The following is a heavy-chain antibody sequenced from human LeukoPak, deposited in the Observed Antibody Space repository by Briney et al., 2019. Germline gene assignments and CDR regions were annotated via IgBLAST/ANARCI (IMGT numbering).Heavy chain of an antibody. CDR1: GFTFSRYS. Sequence: PGGSLRLSCAASGFTFSRYSMNWVRQAPGKGLEGVSCISSSSSTIYYADSVKGRFTISRDNAKNSLYLQMNSLRAEDTAVYYCANALRHVCVLPSSPEYNWCELWPGGTPVSVST. CDR2: ISSSSSTI. D-gene: IGHD3-3*01. J-gene: IGHJ5*02. CDR3: ANALRHVCVLPSSPEYNWCEL. V-gene: IGHV3-48*01.